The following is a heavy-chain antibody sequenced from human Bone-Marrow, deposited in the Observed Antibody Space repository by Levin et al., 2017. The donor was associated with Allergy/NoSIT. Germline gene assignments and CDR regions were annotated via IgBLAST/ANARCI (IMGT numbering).Heavy chain of an antibody. V-gene: IGHV1-2*02. CDR2: VDPNSGDT. CDR3: ATDFPTGTSAFGY. J-gene: IGHJ4*02. D-gene: IGHD4-17*01. CDR1: GYTLTANY. Sequence: ASVKVSCKASGYTLTANYMHWVRQAPGQGLEWMAWVDPNSGDTYYAQKFQGRVTVTRDTSINTAYMEVTRVASDDTAMYYCATDFPTGTSAFGYWGQGTLVTVSS.